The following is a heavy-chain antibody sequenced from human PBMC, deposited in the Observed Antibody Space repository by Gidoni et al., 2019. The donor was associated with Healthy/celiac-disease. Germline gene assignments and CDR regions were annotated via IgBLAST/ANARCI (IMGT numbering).Heavy chain of an antibody. V-gene: IGHV4-59*01. Sequence: QVQLQESGPGLVKPSETLSLTCTVSGGSISSYYWSWIRQPPGKGLEWIGYIYYSGSTNYNPSLKSRVTISVDTSKNQFSLKLSSVTAADTAVYYCARNGPSQGSRYGMDVWGQGTTVTVSS. J-gene: IGHJ6*02. CDR1: GGSISSYY. CDR2: IYYSGST. CDR3: ARNGPSQGSRYGMDV. D-gene: IGHD2-15*01.